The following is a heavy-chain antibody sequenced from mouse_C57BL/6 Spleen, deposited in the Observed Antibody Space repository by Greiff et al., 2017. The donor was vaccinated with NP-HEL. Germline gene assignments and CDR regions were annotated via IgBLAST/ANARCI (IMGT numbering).Heavy chain of an antibody. CDR1: GYSITSGYY. D-gene: IGHD4-1*01. CDR2: ISYDGSN. V-gene: IGHV3-6*01. Sequence: EVKLMESGPGLVKPSQSLSLTCSVTGYSITSGYYWNWIRQFPGNKLEWMGYISYDGSNNYNPSLKNRISITRDTSKNQFFLKLNSVTTEDTATYYCARGGTGTGFAYWGQGTLVTVSA. J-gene: IGHJ3*01. CDR3: ARGGTGTGFAY.